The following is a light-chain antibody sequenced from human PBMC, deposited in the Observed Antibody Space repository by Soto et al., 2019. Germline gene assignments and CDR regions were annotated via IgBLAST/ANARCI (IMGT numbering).Light chain of an antibody. J-gene: IGLJ1*01. CDR1: SSNIGSNP. Sequence: QSVLAQPPSASGTPGQTVTISCSGSSSNIGSNPVTWYQQLPGTAPKLLIYTNTQRPSGVPDRFSGSKSGTSASLAISGLQSDDEADYYCAAWDGSLNRYVFGTGTKVTVL. CDR2: TNT. V-gene: IGLV1-44*01. CDR3: AAWDGSLNRYV.